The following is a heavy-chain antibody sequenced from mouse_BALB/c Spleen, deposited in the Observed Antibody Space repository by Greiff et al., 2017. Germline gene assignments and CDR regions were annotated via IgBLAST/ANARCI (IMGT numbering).Heavy chain of an antibody. CDR1: GYTFTDHA. V-gene: IGHV1S53*02. CDR2: ISPGNGDT. CDR3: YNCSAFAY. Sequence: VQLQQSDAELVKPGASVKISCKASGYTFTDHAMHWVKQKPEQGLEWIGYISPGNGDTKYNEKFKGKATLTADKSSSTAYLQLNSLTSEDTAVYFCYNCSAFAYWGQGTLVTVSA. J-gene: IGHJ3*01. D-gene: IGHD6-1*01.